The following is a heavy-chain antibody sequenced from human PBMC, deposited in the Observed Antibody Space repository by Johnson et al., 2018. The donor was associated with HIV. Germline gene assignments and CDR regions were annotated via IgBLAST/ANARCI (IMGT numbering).Heavy chain of an antibody. CDR1: GFTFDDYA. Sequence: VQLVESGGGLVQPGRSLRLSCAASGFTFDDYAMHWVRQAPGKGLEWVSGISWNSGSIGYADSVKGRFTISRDNAKNSLYLQMNSLRAEDTALYYCAKSDGFDVWGRGTMSPSLQ. CDR3: AKSDGFDV. J-gene: IGHJ3*01. CDR2: ISWNSGSI. V-gene: IGHV3-9*01.